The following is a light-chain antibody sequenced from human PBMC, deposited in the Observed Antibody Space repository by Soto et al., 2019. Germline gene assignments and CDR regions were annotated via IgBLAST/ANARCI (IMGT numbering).Light chain of an antibody. Sequence: EFVLTQSPGTLSLSPGERATLSCRASQSVSSSYLAWYLQKPGQPPRILIYGASNRATGIPDRFSGSGSGTDFTLTISRLEPEDFAVFYCKYYGSSDWTFGQGTKVEIK. CDR3: KYYGSSDWT. CDR2: GAS. J-gene: IGKJ1*01. V-gene: IGKV3-20*01. CDR1: QSVSSSY.